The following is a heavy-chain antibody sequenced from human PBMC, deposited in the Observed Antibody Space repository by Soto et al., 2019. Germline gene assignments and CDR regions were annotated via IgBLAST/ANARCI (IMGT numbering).Heavy chain of an antibody. CDR2: ISYDGSNK. J-gene: IGHJ4*02. CDR1: GFTFSSYA. CDR3: ARDFPYGTAMGHFDY. V-gene: IGHV3-30-3*01. D-gene: IGHD5-18*01. Sequence: GGSLRLSCAASGFTFSSYAMHWVRQAPGKGLEWVAVISYDGSNKYYADSVKGRFTISRDNSKNTLYLQMNSLRAEDTAVYYCARDFPYGTAMGHFDYWGQGTLVTVSS.